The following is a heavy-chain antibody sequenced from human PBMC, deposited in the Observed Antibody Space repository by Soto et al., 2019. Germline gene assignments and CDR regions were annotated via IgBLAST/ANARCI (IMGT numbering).Heavy chain of an antibody. CDR2: NSGGGGST. Sequence: EVQLLESGGGLVQPGGSLRLCCAASGFTFSSYAMSWVRQAPGKGLEWVSSNSGGGGSTYHADSVEGRFTISRDNSKNTLYLQMNILRAEDTAVYYCVKDAFGVGVHLDCWGQGTIVTVSS. D-gene: IGHD3-3*01. CDR1: GFTFSSYA. V-gene: IGHV3-23*01. J-gene: IGHJ4*02. CDR3: VKDAFGVGVHLDC.